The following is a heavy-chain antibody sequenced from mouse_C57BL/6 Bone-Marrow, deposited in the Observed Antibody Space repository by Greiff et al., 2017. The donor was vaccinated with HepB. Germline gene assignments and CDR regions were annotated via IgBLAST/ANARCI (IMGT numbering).Heavy chain of an antibody. V-gene: IGHV1-55*01. CDR1: GYTFTSYW. CDR2: IYPGSGST. D-gene: IGHD1-1*01. Sequence: QVQLQQPGAELVKPGASVKMSCKASGYTFTSYWITWVKQRPGQGLEWIGDIYPGSGSTNYNEKFKSKATLTVDTSSSTAYMQLSSLTSEDSAVYYYARLYGSSPDFDYWGQGTTLTVSS. CDR3: ARLYGSSPDFDY. J-gene: IGHJ2*01.